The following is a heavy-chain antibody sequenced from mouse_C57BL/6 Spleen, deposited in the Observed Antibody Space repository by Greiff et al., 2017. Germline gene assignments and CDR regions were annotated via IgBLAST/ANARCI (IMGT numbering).Heavy chain of an antibody. CDR1: GYTFTSYW. V-gene: IGHV1-50*01. J-gene: IGHJ2*01. D-gene: IGHD1-1*01. CDR3: ARGNYYGSSSLNVDY. Sequence: VQLQQPGAELVKPGASVKLSCKASGYTFTSYWMQWVKQRPGQGLEWIGEIDPSDSYTNYNQKFKGKAKLTVDTSSSSAYMQLSSLTSEDSAVYYCARGNYYGSSSLNVDYWGQGTTLTVSS. CDR2: IDPSDSYT.